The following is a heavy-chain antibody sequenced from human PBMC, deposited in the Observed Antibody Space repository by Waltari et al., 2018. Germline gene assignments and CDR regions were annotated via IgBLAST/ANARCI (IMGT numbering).Heavy chain of an antibody. CDR2: SYYSGRT. Sequence: QLQLQESGPGLVKPSETLSLPCTVSGGSILSISYYWGWIRQPPGKGLGWIGSSYYSGRTYYNPSLKSRVTISVDTSKNQFSLKLSSVTAADTAVYYCARHDSLVHDAFDIWGQGTMVTVSS. CDR3: ARHDSLVHDAFDI. V-gene: IGHV4-39*01. D-gene: IGHD6-13*01. CDR1: GGSILSISYY. J-gene: IGHJ3*02.